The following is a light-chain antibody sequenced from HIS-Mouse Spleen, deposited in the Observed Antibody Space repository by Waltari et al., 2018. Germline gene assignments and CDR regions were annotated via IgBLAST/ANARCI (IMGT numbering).Light chain of an antibody. Sequence: SYELAQPPSVSLSPGKTARSTCSGDALHKKYAYWYQQKSGQAPVLVIYEDSKRPSGIPERFSGSSSGTMATLTISGAQVEDEADYYCYSTDSSGNHRVFGGGTKLTVL. CDR3: YSTDSSGNHRV. CDR2: EDS. V-gene: IGLV3-10*01. CDR1: ALHKKY. J-gene: IGLJ2*01.